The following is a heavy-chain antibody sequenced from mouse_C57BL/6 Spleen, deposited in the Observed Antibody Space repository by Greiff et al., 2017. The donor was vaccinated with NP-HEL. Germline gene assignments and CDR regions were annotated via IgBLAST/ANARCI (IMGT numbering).Heavy chain of an antibody. V-gene: IGHV1-81*01. Sequence: VQLQQSGAELARPGASVKLSCKASGYTFTSYGISWVKQRTGQGLEWIGEIYPRSGNTYYNEKFKGKATLTADKSSSTAYMELRSLTSEDSAVDFCARWRASSGHYFDYWGQGTTLTVSS. CDR2: IYPRSGNT. CDR1: GYTFTSYG. D-gene: IGHD3-2*02. J-gene: IGHJ2*01. CDR3: ARWRASSGHYFDY.